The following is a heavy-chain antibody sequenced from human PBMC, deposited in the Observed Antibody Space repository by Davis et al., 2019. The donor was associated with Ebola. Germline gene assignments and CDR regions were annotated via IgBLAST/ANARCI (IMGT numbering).Heavy chain of an antibody. CDR3: AKDLAGVNDY. CDR2: IKQDGSDT. V-gene: IGHV3-7*01. D-gene: IGHD3-3*02. CDR1: GFIFSDYW. J-gene: IGHJ4*02. Sequence: PGGSLRLSCAASGFIFSDYWMSWVRQAPGRGLEWVAKIKQDGSDTYYLASVKGRFTISRDNSKNTLYLQMNSLRAEDTAVYYCAKDLAGVNDYWGQGTLVTVSS.